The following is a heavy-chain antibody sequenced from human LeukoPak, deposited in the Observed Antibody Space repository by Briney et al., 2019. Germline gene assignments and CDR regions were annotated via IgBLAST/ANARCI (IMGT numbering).Heavy chain of an antibody. Sequence: GGSLRLSCAASGFTFISYTMSWVRQAPGKGLEWVAVIRSDGSNKQYADSVEGRFTISRDNSENMLYLQMNSLRDEDTAVYFCARDSPGAPNNLDYWGQGTLVTVSS. CDR1: GFTFISYT. D-gene: IGHD1/OR15-1a*01. CDR3: ARDSPGAPNNLDY. CDR2: IRSDGSNK. V-gene: IGHV3-33*08. J-gene: IGHJ4*02.